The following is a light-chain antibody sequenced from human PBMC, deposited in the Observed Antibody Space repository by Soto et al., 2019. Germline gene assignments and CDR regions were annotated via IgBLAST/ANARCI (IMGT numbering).Light chain of an antibody. V-gene: IGLV2-14*01. J-gene: IGLJ2*01. CDR1: SHDVGTYNY. CDR3: TSYTSSSSVVI. Sequence: QSALTQPASVSGSPGQSITIPCTGTSHDVGTYNYVSWYQQHPGKAPKLLIYDVSYRPSGVSNRFSGSKSGITASLTISGLQAEDEGDYFCTSYTSSSSVVIFGGGTKLTVL. CDR2: DVS.